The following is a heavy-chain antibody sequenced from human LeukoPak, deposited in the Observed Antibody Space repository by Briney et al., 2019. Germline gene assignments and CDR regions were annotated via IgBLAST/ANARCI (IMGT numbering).Heavy chain of an antibody. CDR2: ISYSGST. CDR1: DGSINSYY. Sequence: SETLSLTCSVSDGSINSYYWSWIWQPPGKGLEWIGYISYSGSTKYNPSLKSRVTISVDTSKNQFSLKLSSVTAADTAVYYCARGRNAEGVVDYWGQGTLVTVSS. CDR3: ARGRNAEGVVDY. V-gene: IGHV4-59*01. J-gene: IGHJ4*02. D-gene: IGHD2-2*01.